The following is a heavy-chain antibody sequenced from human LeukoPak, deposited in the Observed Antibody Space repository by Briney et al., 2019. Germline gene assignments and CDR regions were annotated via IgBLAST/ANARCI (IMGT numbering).Heavy chain of an antibody. CDR3: AKDLGYCSGGSCYLYGMDV. CDR2: ISSSSSYI. CDR1: GFTFSSYS. Sequence: GGSLRLSCAASGFTFSSYSMNWVRQAPGKGLEWVSSISSSSSYIYYADSVKGRFTISRDNAKNSLYLQMNSLRAEDTAVYYCAKDLGYCSGGSCYLYGMDVWGQGTTVTVSS. V-gene: IGHV3-21*01. J-gene: IGHJ6*02. D-gene: IGHD2-15*01.